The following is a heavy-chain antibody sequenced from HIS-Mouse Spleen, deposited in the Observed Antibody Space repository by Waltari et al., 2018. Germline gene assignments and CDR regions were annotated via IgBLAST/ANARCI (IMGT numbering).Heavy chain of an antibody. CDR1: GGSISSSSYY. D-gene: IGHD6-13*01. CDR3: ARRIAAAGYYYYYYGMDV. Sequence: QLQLQESGPGLVKPSETLSLTCTVSGGSISSSSYYWGWSRQPPGKGLEWIGSSYYSGSTYYNPSLKSRVTISVDTSKNQFSLKLSSVTAADTAVYYCARRIAAAGYYYYYYGMDVWGQGTTVTVSS. V-gene: IGHV4-39*01. J-gene: IGHJ6*02. CDR2: SYYSGST.